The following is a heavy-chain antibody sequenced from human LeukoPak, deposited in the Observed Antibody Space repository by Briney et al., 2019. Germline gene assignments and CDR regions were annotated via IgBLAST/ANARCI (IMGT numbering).Heavy chain of an antibody. CDR2: ISSSGSYI. D-gene: IGHD5-18*01. Sequence: GGSLRLSCAASGFTFSRNSMNWVRQAPGKGLEWVASISSSGSYIYYAESVKGRFTISRDNAKNSLSLQMNSLRVEDTAVFYCARSRSGFSHGPDAFDIWGQGTMVTVSS. CDR1: GFTFSRNS. J-gene: IGHJ3*02. V-gene: IGHV3-21*01. CDR3: ARSRSGFSHGPDAFDI.